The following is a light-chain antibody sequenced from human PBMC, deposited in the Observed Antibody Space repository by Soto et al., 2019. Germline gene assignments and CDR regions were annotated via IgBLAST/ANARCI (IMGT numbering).Light chain of an antibody. Sequence: EIVLTQSPGTLPLSPGERATLSCRASQSGDNHYIAGFQQHPGQAPRLLIYGTSTRPPGIPDRFSGSGSGTDFTLTISRLEPEDFAVYYCQHYGRSPPWTFGQGTKVDIK. V-gene: IGKV3-20*01. CDR1: QSGDNHY. CDR3: QHYGRSPPWT. CDR2: GTS. J-gene: IGKJ1*01.